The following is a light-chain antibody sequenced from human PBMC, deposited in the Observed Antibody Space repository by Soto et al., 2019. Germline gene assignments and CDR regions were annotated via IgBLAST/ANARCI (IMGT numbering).Light chain of an antibody. CDR2: DAS. V-gene: IGKV3-11*01. J-gene: IGKJ3*01. CDR1: QSVSSY. CDR3: QQCSNWPRT. Sequence: EIVLTQSPATLSLSPGERATLSCRASQSVSSYLAWYQQRPGQAPRLLIYDASNRATGIPARFSGSGSGTDFTLTISSLEPEDCAVYYCQQCSNWPRTFGPGTKVDIK.